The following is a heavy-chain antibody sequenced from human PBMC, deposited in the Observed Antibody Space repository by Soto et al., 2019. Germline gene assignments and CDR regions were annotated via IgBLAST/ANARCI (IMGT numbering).Heavy chain of an antibody. D-gene: IGHD3-3*01. CDR3: ARGLTILGVVTIPAGYYYYGMDV. J-gene: IGHJ6*02. V-gene: IGHV1-69*01. CDR2: IIPIFGTA. CDR1: GGTFSSYA. Sequence: SVKGSCKASGGTFSSYAIGWVRQAPGQGLEWMGGIIPIFGTANYAQKFQGRVTITADESTSTAYMELSSLRSEDTAVYYCARGLTILGVVTIPAGYYYYGMDVCGQRTTVTVSS.